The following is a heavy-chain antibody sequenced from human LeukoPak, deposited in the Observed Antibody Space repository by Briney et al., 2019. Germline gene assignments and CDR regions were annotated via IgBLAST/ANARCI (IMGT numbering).Heavy chain of an antibody. CDR3: ARDSGTAGEVKLVR. CDR2: IYSSGST. J-gene: IGHJ4*02. CDR1: GRPISSYY. V-gene: IGHV4-4*07. Sequence: SETLSLTCTVSGRPISSYYWSWIRQPAGKGLEWIGRIYSSGSTTYNPSLKSRLTMSVDTPNNQYSLKVTSVTPAGPPVHYCARDSGTAGEVKLVRWGQGSLVTVSS. D-gene: IGHD3-10*01.